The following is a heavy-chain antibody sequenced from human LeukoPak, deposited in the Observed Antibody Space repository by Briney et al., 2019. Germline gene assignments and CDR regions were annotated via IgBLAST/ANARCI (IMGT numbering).Heavy chain of an antibody. CDR3: ASSNWDNWLDP. D-gene: IGHD6-13*01. Sequence: PSETLSLTCTVSGGSISSYYWNWIRQPPGKGLEWIGYIYYSGSTNYNPSLKSRVTISVDKSKNQFSLKVSSVTAADTAVYYCASSNWDNWLDPWGQGSQVTVSS. V-gene: IGHV4-59*01. CDR1: GGSISSYY. J-gene: IGHJ5*02. CDR2: IYYSGST.